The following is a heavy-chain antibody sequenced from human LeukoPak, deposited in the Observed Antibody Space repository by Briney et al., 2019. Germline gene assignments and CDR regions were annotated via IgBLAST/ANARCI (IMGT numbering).Heavy chain of an antibody. V-gene: IGHV4-39*01. CDR3: ARGNVVVTARYYYYYYMDV. J-gene: IGHJ6*03. CDR1: GGSISSSSYY. D-gene: IGHD2-21*02. Sequence: PSETLSLTCTVSGGSISSSSYYWGWIRQPPGKGLEWIGSIYYSGSTYYNPSLKSRVTISVDTSKNQFSLKLSSVTAADTAVYYCARGNVVVTARYYYYYYMDVWGEGTTVTISS. CDR2: IYYSGST.